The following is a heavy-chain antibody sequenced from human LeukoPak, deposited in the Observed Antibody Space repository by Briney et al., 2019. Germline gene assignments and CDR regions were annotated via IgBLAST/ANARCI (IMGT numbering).Heavy chain of an antibody. CDR1: GFTFSNHA. D-gene: IGHD2-15*01. V-gene: IGHV3-23*01. Sequence: GGSLRLSCAASGFTFSNHAMSWVRQAPGKGLQWVAVISGGGRTTEYEDFVKGRFTISRDNSKNTLSLQMNSLTVEDTAIYFCAKNVVVKRYIDFWGQGTLVTVSS. J-gene: IGHJ4*02. CDR3: AKNVVVKRYIDF. CDR2: ISGGGRTT.